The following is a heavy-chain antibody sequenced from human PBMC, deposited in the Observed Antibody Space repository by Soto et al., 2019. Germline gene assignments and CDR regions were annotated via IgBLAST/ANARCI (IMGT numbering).Heavy chain of an antibody. Sequence: ETLSLTCTVSGGSISSYYWSWIRQPPGKGLEWIGYIYYSGSTNYNPSLKSRVTISVDTSKNQFSLKLSSVTAADTAVYYCARGSGVLTYYYDSSGENWFDPWGQGTLVTVSS. CDR1: GGSISSYY. CDR3: ARGSGVLTYYYDSSGENWFDP. J-gene: IGHJ5*02. CDR2: IYYSGST. V-gene: IGHV4-59*01. D-gene: IGHD3-22*01.